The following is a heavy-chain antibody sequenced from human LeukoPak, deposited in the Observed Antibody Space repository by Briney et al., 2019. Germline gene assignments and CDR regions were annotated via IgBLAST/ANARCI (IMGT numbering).Heavy chain of an antibody. V-gene: IGHV3-33*01. CDR3: ARDPDSGGFDY. CDR1: GFTFSSYG. CDR2: IWYDGSNK. J-gene: IGHJ4*02. D-gene: IGHD1-26*01. Sequence: GGSLRLSCAASGFTFSSYGMHWVRQAPGKGLEWVAVIWYDGSNKYYADSVKGRFTISRDNSKNTLYLRMNSLRAEDTAVYYCARDPDSGGFDYWGQGTLVTVSS.